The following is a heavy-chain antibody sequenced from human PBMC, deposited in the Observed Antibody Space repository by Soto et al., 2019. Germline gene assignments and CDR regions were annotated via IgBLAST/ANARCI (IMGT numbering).Heavy chain of an antibody. CDR2: ISVSGDST. CDR1: GFTFSSYA. V-gene: IGHV3-23*01. J-gene: IGHJ4*02. D-gene: IGHD2-21*02. Sequence: EVLLLESGGGLVQPGGSLRLSCAASGFTFSSYAMSWVRQAPGKGLEWVSGISVSGDSTYYAGSVKGRFTISRDNSKSTLYLQMNSLRAEDTAVYYCAKIFRYGDPEYWGQGALVTVSS. CDR3: AKIFRYGDPEY.